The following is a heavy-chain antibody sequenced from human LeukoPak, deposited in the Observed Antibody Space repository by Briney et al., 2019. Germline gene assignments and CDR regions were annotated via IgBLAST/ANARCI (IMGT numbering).Heavy chain of an antibody. CDR2: INPNSGGT. J-gene: IGHJ6*03. CDR3: AVHLHPLHYYYYMDV. CDR1: GYTFTGYY. Sequence: ASVKVSCKASGYTFTGYYMHWVRQAPGQGLEWMGWINPNSGGTNYAQKFQGRVTMTRDTSISTACMELSRLRSDDTAVYCCAVHLHPLHYYYYMDVWRKGTTVTVFS. D-gene: IGHD1-1*01. V-gene: IGHV1-2*02.